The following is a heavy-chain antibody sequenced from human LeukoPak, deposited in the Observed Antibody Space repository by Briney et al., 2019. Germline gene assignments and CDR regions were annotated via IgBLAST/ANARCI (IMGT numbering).Heavy chain of an antibody. J-gene: IGHJ5*02. Sequence: SETLSLTCTVSGGSISSYYWSWIRQPPGKGLEWIGYIYYSGSTNYNPSLKSRVTISVDTSKNQLSLKLSSVTAADTAVYYCARTLVVVAATSFSGWFDPWGQGTLVTVSS. CDR1: GGSISSYY. CDR2: IYYSGST. CDR3: ARTLVVVAATSFSGWFDP. V-gene: IGHV4-59*08. D-gene: IGHD2-15*01.